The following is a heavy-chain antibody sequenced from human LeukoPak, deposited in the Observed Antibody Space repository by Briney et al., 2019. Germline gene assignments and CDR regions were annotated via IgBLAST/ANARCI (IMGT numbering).Heavy chain of an antibody. D-gene: IGHD1-26*01. Sequence: NLGESLKISCKGSGYSFTSYWIGWVRQMPGKGLEWMGIIYPGDSDTRYSPSFQGQVTISADKSISTAYQQWSSLKASDTAMYYCARLSAEWELLYYFDYWGQGTLVTVSS. CDR1: GYSFTSYW. CDR3: ARLSAEWELLYYFDY. V-gene: IGHV5-51*01. CDR2: IYPGDSDT. J-gene: IGHJ4*02.